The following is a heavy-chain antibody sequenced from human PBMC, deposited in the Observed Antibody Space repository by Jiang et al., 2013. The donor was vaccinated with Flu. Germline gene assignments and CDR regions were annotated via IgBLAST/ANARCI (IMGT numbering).Heavy chain of an antibody. D-gene: IGHD6-13*01. CDR1: GGSVSSGSYH. Sequence: KPSETLSLTCTVSGGSVSSGSYHWSWIRQPPGKGLEWIGYIYYSGSTYYNPSLKSRVTISVDTSKNQFSLKLSSVTAADTAVYYCARDSGSPKYYYYYGMDVWGQGTTVTVSS. J-gene: IGHJ6*02. CDR2: IYYSGST. CDR3: ARDSGSPKYYYYYGMDV. V-gene: IGHV4-61*01.